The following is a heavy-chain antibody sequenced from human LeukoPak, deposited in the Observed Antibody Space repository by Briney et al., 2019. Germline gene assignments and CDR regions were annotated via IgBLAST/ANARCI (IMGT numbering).Heavy chain of an antibody. J-gene: IGHJ5*02. Sequence: SETLSLTCTVSGGSISSSSYYWGWIRQPPGKGLEWIGSIYYSGSTYYNPSLKSRVTISVDTSKNQFSLKLSSVTAADTAVYYFAKHIVVVTAILFDPWGQGTLVTVSS. CDR3: AKHIVVVTAILFDP. CDR2: IYYSGST. D-gene: IGHD2-21*02. CDR1: GGSISSSSYY. V-gene: IGHV4-39*01.